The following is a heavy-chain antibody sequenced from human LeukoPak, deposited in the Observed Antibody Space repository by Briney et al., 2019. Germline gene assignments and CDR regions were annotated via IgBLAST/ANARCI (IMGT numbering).Heavy chain of an antibody. CDR2: ISTSSSYI. V-gene: IGHV3-21*01. Sequence: PGGSLRLSCAASGFTFSSYWMSWVRQAPGKGLEWVSSISTSSSYIHYADSVKGRFTISRDNSKNTLYLQMNSLRAEDTAVYYCARDLRYYFDYWGQGTLVTVSS. J-gene: IGHJ4*02. D-gene: IGHD5/OR15-5a*01. CDR1: GFTFSSYW. CDR3: ARDLRYYFDY.